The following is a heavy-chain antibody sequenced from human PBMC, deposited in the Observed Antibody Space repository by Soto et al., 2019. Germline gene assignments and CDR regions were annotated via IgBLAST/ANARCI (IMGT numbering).Heavy chain of an antibody. D-gene: IGHD4-4*01. Sequence: LGGSLRLSCAASGFTFSSYWMSWVRQAPGKGLEWVANIKQDGSEKYYVDSVKGRFTISRDNAKNSLYLQMNSLRAEDTAVYYCAREFGLYSNYGMDVWGQGTTVTVSS. J-gene: IGHJ6*02. CDR2: IKQDGSEK. V-gene: IGHV3-7*01. CDR1: GFTFSSYW. CDR3: AREFGLYSNYGMDV.